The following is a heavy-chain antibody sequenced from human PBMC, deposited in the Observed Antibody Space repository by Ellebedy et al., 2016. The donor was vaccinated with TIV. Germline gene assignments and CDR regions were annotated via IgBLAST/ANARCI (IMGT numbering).Heavy chain of an antibody. D-gene: IGHD6-6*01. CDR2: INPSGGIT. Sequence: AASVKVSCKASGYSFTRYYRYWVRHALGHGLEWMGRINPSGGITTYAQKLQGSFTMTRDTSTSTVYMALSSLRSEDTAVYYCARDLEYSSSSVRDYWGQGTLVTVSS. CDR3: ARDLEYSSSSVRDY. CDR1: GYSFTRYY. J-gene: IGHJ4*02. V-gene: IGHV1-46*01.